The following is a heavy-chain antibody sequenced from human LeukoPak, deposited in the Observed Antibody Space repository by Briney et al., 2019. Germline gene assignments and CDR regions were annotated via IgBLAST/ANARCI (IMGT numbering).Heavy chain of an antibody. CDR3: ARASTTVTPYYCYGMDV. CDR1: GFTFSDYY. Sequence: GGSVRLSCAASGFTFSDYYMSWIRQAPGKGLEWVSYISSSSSYTNYADSVKGRFTISRDNAKNSLYLQMNSLRAEDTAVYYCARASTTVTPYYCYGMDVWGKGTTVTVSS. D-gene: IGHD4-17*01. CDR2: ISSSSSYT. J-gene: IGHJ6*04. V-gene: IGHV3-11*06.